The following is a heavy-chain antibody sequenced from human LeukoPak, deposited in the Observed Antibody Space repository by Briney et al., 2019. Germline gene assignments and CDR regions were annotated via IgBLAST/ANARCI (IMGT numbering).Heavy chain of an antibody. Sequence: GASVKVSCKASGYTFTGYYMHWVRQAPGQGLEWMGWINPNSGGTNSAQKFQGRVTMTRDTSITTAYMELSRLKSDDTAVYYCARGRAATAIFWFGPWGQGTLVTVSS. CDR3: ARGRAATAIFWFGP. V-gene: IGHV1-2*02. D-gene: IGHD2-21*02. J-gene: IGHJ5*02. CDR1: GYTFTGYY. CDR2: INPNSGGT.